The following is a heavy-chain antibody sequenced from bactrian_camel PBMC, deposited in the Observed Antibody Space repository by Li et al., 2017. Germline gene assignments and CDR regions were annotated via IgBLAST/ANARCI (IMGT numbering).Heavy chain of an antibody. D-gene: IGHD2*01. CDR2: IATGSGNT. J-gene: IGHJ6*01. Sequence: VQLVESGGGSVQAGGSLRLSCATTGFGFSRYCMGWFRQAPGKEREGVARIATGSGNTYYADSVKGRFTISQDNAKNTVYLQMNSLKPEDTAMYYCAARGPYCYTKLSVRDFTYWGQGTQVTVS. CDR3: AARGPYCYTKLSVRDFTY. CDR1: GFGFSRYC. V-gene: IGHV3S40*01.